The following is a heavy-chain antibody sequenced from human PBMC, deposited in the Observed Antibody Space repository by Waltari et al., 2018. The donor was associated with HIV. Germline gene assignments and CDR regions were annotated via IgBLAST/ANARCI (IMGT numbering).Heavy chain of an antibody. CDR1: GFSFNLYA. V-gene: IGHV3-23*01. J-gene: IGHJ2*01. CDR3: AKCPNTPMAVRNDWYFDL. D-gene: IGHD1-1*01. CDR2: ISGSSATP. Sequence: EEQMLESGGRLIQPGGSMRLSCGASGFSFNLYAMNWVPQAPGKGREWVSRISGSSATPSYADSVKGRFVISRYIAKNTLFLQMKTLRSEDTAMYYCAKCPNTPMAVRNDWYFDLGGRGTLVTVSS.